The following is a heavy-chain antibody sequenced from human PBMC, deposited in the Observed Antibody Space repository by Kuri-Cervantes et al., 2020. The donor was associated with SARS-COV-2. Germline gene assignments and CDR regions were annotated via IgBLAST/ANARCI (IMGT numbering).Heavy chain of an antibody. Sequence: GESLKISCAASGFTFSSYDMHWVRQATGKGLEWVSAIGTAGDTYYPGSVKGRFTISRENAKNMLFLQMNSLRAEDTAVYYCVRDGDHWNFDYWGQGTRVT. D-gene: IGHD1-1*01. V-gene: IGHV3-13*01. CDR3: VRDGDHWNFDY. CDR1: GFTFSSYD. CDR2: IGTAGDT. J-gene: IGHJ4*02.